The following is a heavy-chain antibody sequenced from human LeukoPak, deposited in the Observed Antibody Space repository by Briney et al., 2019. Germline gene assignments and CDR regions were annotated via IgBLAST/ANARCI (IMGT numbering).Heavy chain of an antibody. CDR1: GFTFSSYA. D-gene: IGHD3-22*01. CDR3: ARGGYYDSSGYYYVGYFHH. Sequence: GGSLRLSCAASGFTFSSYAMSWVRQAPGKGLEWVSYISFSGSTIYYADSVKGRFTISRDNAKNSLYVQMNSLRAEDTAVYYCARGGYYDSSGYYYVGYFHHWGQGTLVTVAS. CDR2: ISFSGSTI. V-gene: IGHV3-48*03. J-gene: IGHJ1*01.